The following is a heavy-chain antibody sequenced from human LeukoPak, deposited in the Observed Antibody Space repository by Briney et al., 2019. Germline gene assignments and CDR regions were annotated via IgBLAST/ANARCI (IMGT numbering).Heavy chain of an antibody. Sequence: AAVKVSCKASGGTFSSYAISWVRQAPGQGLKWMGGIIPIFGTANYAQKFQGRVTLTTDESTSTAYMELSSLRSEDAAVYYCARDSGIAAAGNGVSSALDYWGQGTLVTVSS. CDR1: GGTFSSYA. CDR2: IIPIFGTA. J-gene: IGHJ4*02. D-gene: IGHD6-13*01. CDR3: ARDSGIAAAGNGVSSALDY. V-gene: IGHV1-69*05.